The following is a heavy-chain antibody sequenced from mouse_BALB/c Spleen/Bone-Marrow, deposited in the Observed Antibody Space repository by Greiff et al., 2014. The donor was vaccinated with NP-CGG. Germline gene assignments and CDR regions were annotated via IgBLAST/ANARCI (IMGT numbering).Heavy chain of an antibody. CDR2: IEPSDSYT. CDR1: GYTFTNYW. CDR3: ARGRTTVVSDY. D-gene: IGHD1-1*01. J-gene: IGHJ2*02. V-gene: IGHV1-69*02. Sequence: QVQLQQSGAEVVKPGASVKVSCRASGYTFTNYWMQWVKQRPGQGLEWIGEIEPSDSYTNYSQDFKGKATLTVDKSSSTAYMQLSSLTSEDSAVYYCARGRTTVVSDYWGQGTSLTVSS.